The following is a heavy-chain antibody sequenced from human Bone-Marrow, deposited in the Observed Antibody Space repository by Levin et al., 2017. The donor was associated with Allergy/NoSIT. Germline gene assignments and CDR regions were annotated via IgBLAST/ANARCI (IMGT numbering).Heavy chain of an antibody. J-gene: IGHJ1*01. CDR3: ARYIGSSSSDDH. CDR1: GYRINDYG. V-gene: IGHV1-18*01. D-gene: IGHD6-6*01. Sequence: GSVKVSCWASGYRINDYGITWVRQAPGQGLEWMGWISGYNGDTHYLEKLQGRLTLTRDTTTNRAYMELRNLRSDDTAVYYCARYIGSSSSDDHWGQGTLVSVSS. CDR2: ISGYNGDT.